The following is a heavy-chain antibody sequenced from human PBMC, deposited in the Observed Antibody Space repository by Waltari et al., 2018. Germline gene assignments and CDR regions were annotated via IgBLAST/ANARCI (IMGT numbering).Heavy chain of an antibody. Sequence: EVQLVESGGGLVQPGGSLRLSCAASGSTFSSYSMTWVRQAPGKGLEWVSYISSSSSTIYYADSVKGRFTISRDNAKNSLYLQMNSLRAEDTAVYYCAKRYDAFDIWGQGTMVTVSS. CDR1: GSTFSSYS. V-gene: IGHV3-48*04. CDR2: ISSSSSTI. J-gene: IGHJ3*02. CDR3: AKRYDAFDI.